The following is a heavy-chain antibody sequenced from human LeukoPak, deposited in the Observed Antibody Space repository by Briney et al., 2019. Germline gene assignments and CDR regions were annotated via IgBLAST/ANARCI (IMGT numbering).Heavy chain of an antibody. CDR3: ARDPSPRIVAPDYFDY. V-gene: IGHV1-2*02. D-gene: IGHD6-6*01. J-gene: IGHJ4*02. Sequence: GASVKVSCKASGYTFTGYYMHWVRQAPGQGLEWMGWINPNSGGTNYAQKFQGRVTMTRDTSISTAYMELSRLRSDDTAVYYCARDPSPRIVAPDYFDYWGQGTLVTVSS. CDR1: GYTFTGYY. CDR2: INPNSGGT.